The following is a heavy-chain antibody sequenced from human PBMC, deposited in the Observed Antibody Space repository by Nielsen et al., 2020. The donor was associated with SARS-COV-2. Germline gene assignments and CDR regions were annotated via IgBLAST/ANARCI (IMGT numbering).Heavy chain of an antibody. CDR3: AKIPSGYDPFDY. CDR1: GFTFDDYA. D-gene: IGHD5-12*01. Sequence: SLKISCAASGFTFDDYAMHWVRQAPGKGLEWVSGISWNSGTIGYADSVKGRFTISRDNAKNSLYLQMNSLRAEDTALYYCAKIPSGYDPFDYWGQGTLVTVSS. J-gene: IGHJ4*02. V-gene: IGHV3-9*01. CDR2: ISWNSGTI.